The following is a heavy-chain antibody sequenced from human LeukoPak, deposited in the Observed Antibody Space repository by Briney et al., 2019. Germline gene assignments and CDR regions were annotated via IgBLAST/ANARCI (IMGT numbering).Heavy chain of an antibody. D-gene: IGHD6-19*01. V-gene: IGHV5-51*01. J-gene: IGHJ6*03. Sequence: GESLKISCKGSGYSFTSYWIGWVRQMPGKGLEWMGIIYPGDSDTRYSPSFQGQVTISADKSISTAYLQWSSLKASDTAMYYCARHAYSSGWHKIIYYMDVWGKGTTVTISS. CDR2: IYPGDSDT. CDR3: ARHAYSSGWHKIIYYMDV. CDR1: GYSFTSYW.